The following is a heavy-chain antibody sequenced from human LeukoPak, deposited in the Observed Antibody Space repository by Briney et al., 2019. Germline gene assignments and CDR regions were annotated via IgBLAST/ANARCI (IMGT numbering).Heavy chain of an antibody. J-gene: IGHJ4*02. Sequence: GASVKVSCKASGYTFTSYGISWVRQAPGQGLEWMGWISAYNGNTNYAQKLQGRVTMTTDTSTSTAYMELRSLRSDDTAVYYCARLAPNRYYYDSSGYRDYWGQGTLVTASS. CDR2: ISAYNGNT. D-gene: IGHD3-22*01. V-gene: IGHV1-18*01. CDR1: GYTFTSYG. CDR3: ARLAPNRYYYDSSGYRDY.